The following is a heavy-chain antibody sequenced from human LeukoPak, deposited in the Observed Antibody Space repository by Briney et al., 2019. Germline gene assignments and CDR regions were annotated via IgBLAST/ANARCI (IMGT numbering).Heavy chain of an antibody. CDR3: ARHFVVGATRSFDY. J-gene: IGHJ4*02. CDR1: GGTFSSYA. V-gene: IGHV1-18*01. Sequence: ASVKVSCKASGGTFSSYAISWVRQAPGQGLEWMGWISAYNGNTNYAQKLQGRVTMTTDTSTSTAYMELRSLRSDDTAVYYCARHFVVGATRSFDYWGQGTLVTVSS. D-gene: IGHD1-26*01. CDR2: ISAYNGNT.